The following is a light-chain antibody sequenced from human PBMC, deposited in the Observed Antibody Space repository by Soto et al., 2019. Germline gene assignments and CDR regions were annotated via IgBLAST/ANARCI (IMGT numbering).Light chain of an antibody. V-gene: IGKV3-15*01. CDR2: DAS. Sequence: EIVVTQSPATLSASEGERATLSCRASQSVGNNLAWYQQEPGQAPRLLIYDASTMATGIPARFSGSGSGTDFTLTISSLQSDYFAVYHCQHYKNWTWTFGQGTKVEIK. CDR1: QSVGNN. CDR3: QHYKNWTWT. J-gene: IGKJ1*01.